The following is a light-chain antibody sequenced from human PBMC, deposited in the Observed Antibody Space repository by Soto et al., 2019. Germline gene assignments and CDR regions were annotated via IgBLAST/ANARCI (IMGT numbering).Light chain of an antibody. J-gene: IGKJ4*01. V-gene: IGKV3-15*01. CDR1: QSVSSN. CDR3: QQYDNWLT. CDR2: GAS. Sequence: EIVMTQSPATLSVSPGERATLSCRASQSVSSNLAWYQQKPGQAPRLLIYGASTRATAIPARFSGSGSGTEFTLTISSLQSEYFAVYYCQQYDNWLTFGGGTKVEIK.